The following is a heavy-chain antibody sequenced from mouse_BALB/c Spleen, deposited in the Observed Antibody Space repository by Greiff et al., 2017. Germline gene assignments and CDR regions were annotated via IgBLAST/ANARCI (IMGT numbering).Heavy chain of an antibody. CDR3: ARGGQLRLPFAY. CDR2: ISYSGST. D-gene: IGHD3-2*02. CDR1: GDSITSGY. V-gene: IGHV3-8*02. J-gene: IGHJ3*01. Sequence: EVKLLESGPSLVKPSQTLSLTCSVTGDSITSGYWNWIRKFPGNKLEYMGYISYSGSTYYNPSLKSRISITRDTSKNQYYLQLNSVTTEDTATYYCARGGQLRLPFAYWGQGTLVTVSA.